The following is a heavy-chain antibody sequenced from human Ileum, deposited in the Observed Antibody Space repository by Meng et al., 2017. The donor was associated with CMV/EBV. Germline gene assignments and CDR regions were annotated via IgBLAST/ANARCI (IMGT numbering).Heavy chain of an antibody. J-gene: IGHJ6*02. CDR3: ARGYSSSRLARYYYGMDV. CDR1: GGSISSSSYY. Sequence: SETLSLTCTVSGGSISSSSYYWGWIRQPPGKGLEWIGSIYYSGSTYYNPSLKSRVTISVDTSKNQFSLKLSSVTAADTAVYYCARGYSSSRLARYYYGMDVWGQGTTVTVSS. CDR2: IYYSGST. V-gene: IGHV4-39*07. D-gene: IGHD6-13*01.